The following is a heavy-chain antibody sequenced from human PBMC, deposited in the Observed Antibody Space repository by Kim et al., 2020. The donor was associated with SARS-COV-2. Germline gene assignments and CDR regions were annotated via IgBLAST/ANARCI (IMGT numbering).Heavy chain of an antibody. CDR3: ARDLSSYIFDP. Sequence: ANYAQKFQGRVTITADKSTSTAYMELSSLRSEDTAVYYCARDLSSYIFDPWGQGTLVTVSS. CDR2: A. V-gene: IGHV1-69*04. D-gene: IGHD1-26*01. J-gene: IGHJ5*02.